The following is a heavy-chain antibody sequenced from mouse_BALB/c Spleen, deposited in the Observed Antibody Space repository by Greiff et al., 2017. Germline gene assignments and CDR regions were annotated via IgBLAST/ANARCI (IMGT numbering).Heavy chain of an antibody. CDR1: GFTFSSYA. Sequence: DVQLVESGGGLVKPGGSLKLSCAASGFTFSSYAMSWVRQTPEKRLEWVASISSGGSTYYPDSVKGRFTISRDNARNILYLQMSSLRSEDTAMYYCARDRGHDYWGQGTTLTVSS. J-gene: IGHJ2*01. CDR3: ARDRGHDY. CDR2: ISSGGST. V-gene: IGHV5-6-5*01.